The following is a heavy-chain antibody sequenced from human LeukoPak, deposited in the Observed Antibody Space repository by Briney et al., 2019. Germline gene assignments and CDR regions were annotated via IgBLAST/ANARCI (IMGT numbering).Heavy chain of an antibody. Sequence: PGGSLRLSCAASGFTFSSYSMNWVRQAPGKGLEWVSYISSSSSTIYYADSVKGRFTISRDNAKNSLYLQMNSLRDEDTAVYYCARDSRGIVAARWNWFDTWGQGTLVTVSS. CDR3: ARDSRGIVAARWNWFDT. D-gene: IGHD2-15*01. J-gene: IGHJ5*02. CDR2: ISSSSSTI. V-gene: IGHV3-48*02. CDR1: GFTFSSYS.